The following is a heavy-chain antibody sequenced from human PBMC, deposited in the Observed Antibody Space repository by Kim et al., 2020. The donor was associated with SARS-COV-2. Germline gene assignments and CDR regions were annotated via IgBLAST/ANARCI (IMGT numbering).Heavy chain of an antibody. Sequence: SETLSLTCTVSGGSISSGGYYWSWIRQHPGKGLEWIGYIYYSGSTYYNPSLKSRVTISVDTSKNQFSLKLSSVTAADTAVYYCARSQRASLPHFWSGYPLYWYFDLWGRGTLVTVSS. D-gene: IGHD3-3*02. V-gene: IGHV4-31*03. CDR1: GGSISSGGYY. CDR3: ARSQRASLPHFWSGYPLYWYFDL. CDR2: IYYSGST. J-gene: IGHJ2*01.